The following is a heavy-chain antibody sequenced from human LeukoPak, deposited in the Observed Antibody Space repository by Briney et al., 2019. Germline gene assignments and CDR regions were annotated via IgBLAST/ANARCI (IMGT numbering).Heavy chain of an antibody. J-gene: IGHJ6*02. V-gene: IGHV3-66*01. Sequence: GGSLRLSCAASGFTVSSNYMSWVRQAPGKGLEWVSVIYSGGSTYYADSVKGRFTISRDNSKNTLYLQMNSLGAEDTAVYYCARVDTAMVTGYYYGMDVWGQGTTVTVSS. CDR2: IYSGGST. D-gene: IGHD5-18*01. CDR3: ARVDTAMVTGYYYGMDV. CDR1: GFTVSSNY.